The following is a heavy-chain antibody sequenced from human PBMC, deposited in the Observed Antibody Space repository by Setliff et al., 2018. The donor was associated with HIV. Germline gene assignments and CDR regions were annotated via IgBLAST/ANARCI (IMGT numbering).Heavy chain of an antibody. V-gene: IGHV4-39*02. CDR3: VRDDYGYNGKGFDY. CDR2: VYYSGST. D-gene: IGHD4-17*01. Sequence: SETLSLTCTVSGGSIRNGLYYWHWIRQPPGKGLEWIGSVYYSGSTYYKPSLKSRVTISIDTSNNQVSLRLSSVTAADTAMYYCVRDDYGYNGKGFDYWGPGTLVTVSS. J-gene: IGHJ4*02. CDR1: GGSIRNGLYY.